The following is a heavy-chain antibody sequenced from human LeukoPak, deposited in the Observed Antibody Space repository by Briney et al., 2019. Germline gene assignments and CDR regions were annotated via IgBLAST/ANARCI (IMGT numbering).Heavy chain of an antibody. J-gene: IGHJ6*03. V-gene: IGHV4-39*07. D-gene: IGHD6-6*01. CDR2: IYYSGST. CDR1: GGSISSSSYY. CDR3: ARVIGGSSGYYYYYMDV. Sequence: SETLSLTCTVSGGSISSSSYYWGWLRQPPGKGLEWIGSIYYSGSTYYNPSLKSRVTISVDTSKNQFSLKLSSVTAADTAVYYCARVIGGSSGYYYYYMDVWGKGTTVTVSS.